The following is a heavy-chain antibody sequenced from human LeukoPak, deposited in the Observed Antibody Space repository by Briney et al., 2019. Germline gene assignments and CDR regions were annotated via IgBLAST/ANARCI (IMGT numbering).Heavy chain of an antibody. CDR3: ATVIKFWPLLYFQH. CDR2: FDPEDGET. CDR1: GYTLTELS. V-gene: IGHV1-24*01. Sequence: ASVTVSFKFSGYTLTELSMHGVRQAPGKGGEWMGGFDPEDGETIYAQKFQGRVTMTEDTSTDTAYMELSSLRSEDTAVYYCATVIKFWPLLYFQHWGQGTLVTVSS. D-gene: IGHD3-16*02. J-gene: IGHJ1*01.